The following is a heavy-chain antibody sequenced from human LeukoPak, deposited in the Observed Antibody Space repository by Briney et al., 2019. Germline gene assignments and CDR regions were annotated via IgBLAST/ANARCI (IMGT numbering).Heavy chain of an antibody. Sequence: SETLSLTCTVSGGSISSGDYYWSWIRQPPGKGLEWIGYIYYSGSTYYNPSLKSRVTISVDTSKNQFSLKLSSVTAADTAVYYCARGERAGFLAYCGGDCYSGIDYWGQGTLVTVSS. V-gene: IGHV4-30-4*01. CDR3: ARGERAGFLAYCGGDCYSGIDY. D-gene: IGHD2-21*02. J-gene: IGHJ4*02. CDR2: IYYSGST. CDR1: GGSISSGDYY.